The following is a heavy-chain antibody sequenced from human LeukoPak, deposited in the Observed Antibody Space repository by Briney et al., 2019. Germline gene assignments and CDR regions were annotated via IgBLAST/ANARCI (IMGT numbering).Heavy chain of an antibody. V-gene: IGHV4-30-4*08. Sequence: SETLSLTCTVSGASFSSGDQYWNWIRQSPGKGLEWIGSIHPSGRLYNNPSLESRVTMSVDTSKNQFSLKLSSVTAADTAVYYCARGRYCSADICSGGDAFDIWGQGTMVSVSS. CDR3: ARGRYCSADICSGGDAFDI. J-gene: IGHJ3*02. D-gene: IGHD2-15*01. CDR1: GASFSSGDQY. CDR2: IHPSGRL.